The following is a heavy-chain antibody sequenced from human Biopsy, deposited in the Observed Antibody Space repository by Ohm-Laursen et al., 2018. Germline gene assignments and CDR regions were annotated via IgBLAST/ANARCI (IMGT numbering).Heavy chain of an antibody. V-gene: IGHV4-4*07. D-gene: IGHD3-22*01. CDR3: ASVVLGPTNDAFDL. Sequence: SETLSLTCNVSGGDINNYYWSWIRQPAGKGLEWIGRIYPGGSTNYNPSLKSRVTMSADTSKKQLSLRLRPVTAADTAMYYCASVVLGPTNDAFDLWGQGTMVVVSS. CDR1: GGDINNYY. J-gene: IGHJ3*01. CDR2: IYPGGST.